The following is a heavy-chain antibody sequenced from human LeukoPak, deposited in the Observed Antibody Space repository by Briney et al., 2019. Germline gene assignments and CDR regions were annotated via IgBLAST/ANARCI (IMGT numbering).Heavy chain of an antibody. J-gene: IGHJ4*02. CDR1: GGSFSGYY. V-gene: IGHV4-34*01. CDR2: INHSGST. CDR3: ARGLVLRPGRIEDY. D-gene: IGHD2/OR15-2a*01. Sequence: SSETLSLTCAVYGGSFSGYYWSWIRQPPGKGLEWIGEINHSGSTNYNPSLKSRVTISVDTSKNQFSLKLSSVTAADTAVYYCARGLVLRPGRIEDYWGQGTLVTVTS.